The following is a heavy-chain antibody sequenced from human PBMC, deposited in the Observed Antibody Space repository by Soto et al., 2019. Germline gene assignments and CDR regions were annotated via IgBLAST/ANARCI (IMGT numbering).Heavy chain of an antibody. CDR1: GYTFTSYG. CDR3: ARDTSRGDYDD. V-gene: IGHV1-18*01. D-gene: IGHD3-10*01. J-gene: IGHJ4*02. Sequence: ASVKVSCKASGYTFTSYGISWVRQAPGQGLEWMGWINVYNGNTNYAQKLQGRVTMTTDTSTSTAYLDLRSLRSDDTAVYFCARDTSRGDYDDWGQGTRVTVSS. CDR2: INVYNGNT.